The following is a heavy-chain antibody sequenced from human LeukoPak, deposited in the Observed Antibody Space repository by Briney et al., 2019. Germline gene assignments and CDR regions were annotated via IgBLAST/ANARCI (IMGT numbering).Heavy chain of an antibody. J-gene: IGHJ3*02. Sequence: ASVKVSCKASGYTFTSYYMHWVRQAPGQGLEWMGIINPSGGSTSYAQKFQGRVTITRDKSTSTVYMELISLRSEDTAVYYCARGRSMVTPHDAFDIWGQGTMVTVSS. CDR3: ARGRSMVTPHDAFDI. D-gene: IGHD5-18*01. V-gene: IGHV1-46*01. CDR1: GYTFTSYY. CDR2: INPSGGST.